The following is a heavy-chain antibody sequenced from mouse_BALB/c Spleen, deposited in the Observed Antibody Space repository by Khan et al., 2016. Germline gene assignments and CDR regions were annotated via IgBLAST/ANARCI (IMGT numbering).Heavy chain of an antibody. D-gene: IGHD2-1*01. J-gene: IGHJ2*01. Sequence: EVKLLESGAELVKPGASVKLSCTASGFNIKDTYMHWVKQRPEQGLEWIGRIDPANGNTKYDPKFQGKATITADTSSNTAYLQLSSLTSEDTAVYYCARAGNYYVDYWGQGTTLTVS. CDR3: ARAGNYYVDY. CDR1: GFNIKDTY. V-gene: IGHV14-3*02. CDR2: IDPANGNT.